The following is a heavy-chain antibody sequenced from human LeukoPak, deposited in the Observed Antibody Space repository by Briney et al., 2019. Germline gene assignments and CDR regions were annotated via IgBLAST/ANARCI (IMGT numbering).Heavy chain of an antibody. CDR1: GFTFSSYE. Sequence: GGSLRLSCAASGFTFSSYEMNWVRQAPGKGLEWVSYISSSGSTIYYADSVKGRFTISRDNAKNSLYLQMNSLRAEGTAVYYCARDHYSNHYFDYWGQGTLVTVSS. CDR2: ISSSGSTI. CDR3: ARDHYSNHYFDY. D-gene: IGHD4-11*01. J-gene: IGHJ4*02. V-gene: IGHV3-48*03.